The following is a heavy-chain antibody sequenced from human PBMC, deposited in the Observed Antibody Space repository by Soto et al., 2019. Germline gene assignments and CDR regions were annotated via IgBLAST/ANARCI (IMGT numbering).Heavy chain of an antibody. J-gene: IGHJ5*02. CDR1: GGSISSYY. D-gene: IGHD3-10*01. Sequence: QVQLQESGPGLVKPSETLSLTCTLSGGSISSYYWSWIRQPPGKGLEWIGYVYFSGSTNYNPSLNSRVTISVDTSKNQFSLNLSSVTAADTAIYYCARHSSGSSFDPWGQGTLVTVSS. CDR3: ARHSSGSSFDP. V-gene: IGHV4-59*08. CDR2: VYFSGST.